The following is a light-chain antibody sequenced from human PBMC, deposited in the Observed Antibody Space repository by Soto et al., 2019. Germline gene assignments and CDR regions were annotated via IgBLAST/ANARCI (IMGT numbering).Light chain of an antibody. CDR3: QHYDSLLLT. Sequence: DIQMTQSPSSLSASVGDRVTITCQASQDINNYLNWYQQKPGKAPNLLIYDAFKLETGVPSRCSGGSGWTYFPFTVSILQHEDTATYCWQHYDSLLLTFGGGTKVEL. J-gene: IGKJ4*01. CDR2: DAF. V-gene: IGKV1-33*01. CDR1: QDINNY.